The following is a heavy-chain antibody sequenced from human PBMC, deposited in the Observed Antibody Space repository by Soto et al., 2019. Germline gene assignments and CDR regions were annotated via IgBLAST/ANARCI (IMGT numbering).Heavy chain of an antibody. V-gene: IGHV1-3*01. D-gene: IGHD4-17*01. CDR2: INAGNGNT. Sequence: ASVKVSCKASGYTFTSYAMHWVRQAPGQRLEWMGWINAGNGNTKYSQKFQGRVTITRDTSASTAYMELSSLRSEDTAVYYCARDEPMTTYVLGAFDIWGQGTMVTVSS. CDR1: GYTFTSYA. CDR3: ARDEPMTTYVLGAFDI. J-gene: IGHJ3*02.